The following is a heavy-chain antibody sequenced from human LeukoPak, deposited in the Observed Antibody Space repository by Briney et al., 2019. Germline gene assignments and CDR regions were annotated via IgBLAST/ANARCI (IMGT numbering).Heavy chain of an antibody. CDR3: ARALYLDSSGYYPGLDY. CDR2: ISAYNTDT. D-gene: IGHD3-22*01. CDR1: GFTFNSYA. Sequence: GASVKVSCKTSGFTFNSYAFSWVRQAPGQGLEWMGWISAYNTDTKFAQKFQGRVTLTIDSSRTAYMEMSNLRSDDTAVYYCARALYLDSSGYYPGLDYWGQGTPVTVSS. V-gene: IGHV1-18*01. J-gene: IGHJ4*02.